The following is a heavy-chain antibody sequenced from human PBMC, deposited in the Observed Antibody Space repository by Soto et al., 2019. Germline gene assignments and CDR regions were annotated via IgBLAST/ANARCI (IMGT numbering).Heavy chain of an antibody. CDR2: IYHIGST. D-gene: IGHD1-26*01. Sequence: QVQLQESGPGLVKPSGTLSLTCAVSGGSISSSNWWSWVRQPPGKGLEWIGEIYHIGSTNYNPSLKSRVPISVDKSKHQFSLKLSSVTAADTAVYYCARVSGRYYYGMDVWGQGTTVTVSS. CDR3: ARVSGRYYYGMDV. J-gene: IGHJ6*02. CDR1: GGSISSSNW. V-gene: IGHV4-4*02.